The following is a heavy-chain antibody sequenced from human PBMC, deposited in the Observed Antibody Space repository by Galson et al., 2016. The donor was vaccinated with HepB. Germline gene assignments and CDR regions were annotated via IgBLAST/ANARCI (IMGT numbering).Heavy chain of an antibody. CDR1: GGSVSSGGYY. CDR2: IDYSGST. Sequence: TLSLTCTVSGGSVSSGGYYWSWIRQHPGKGLEWIGYIDYSGSTYYNPSLKSRVAISVDTSKNQFSLKLSSVTAADTAVYFCARGTISMIVVIGPPDFWGQGTLVTVSS. J-gene: IGHJ4*02. V-gene: IGHV4-31*03. D-gene: IGHD3-22*01. CDR3: ARGTISMIVVIGPPDF.